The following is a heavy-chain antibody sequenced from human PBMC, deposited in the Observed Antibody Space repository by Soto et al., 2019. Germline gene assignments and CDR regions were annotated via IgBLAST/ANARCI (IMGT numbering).Heavy chain of an antibody. CDR1: GFTFSSFA. CDR3: GRDTCGDCFDWYFDL. V-gene: IGHV3-30*04. CDR2: ISYDGTTT. D-gene: IGHD2-21*02. J-gene: IGHJ2*01. Sequence: QVQLVESGGGVVQPGRSLRLSCEVSGFTFSSFAVHWVRQAPGKGLEWVSLISYDGTTTYYADSVKGRFTISRDNSLDTLYLRMNSLRPVYTALKYWGRDTCGDCFDWYFDLWGHGTLVTVSS.